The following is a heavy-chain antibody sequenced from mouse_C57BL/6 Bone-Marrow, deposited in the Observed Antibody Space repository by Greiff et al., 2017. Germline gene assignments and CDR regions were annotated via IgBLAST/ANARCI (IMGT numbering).Heavy chain of an antibody. Sequence: LMESGPELVKPGASVQISCKASGYTFTDYYINWVKQRPGQGLEWIGWIYPGSGKPKYNEKFTGKAPLNVDKYSRTAYMQLSRLTSDDSAVNFCAREGIYYGNYPYAMDYWGQGTSVTVSS. CDR2: IYPGSGKP. CDR1: GYTFTDYY. CDR3: AREGIYYGNYPYAMDY. J-gene: IGHJ4*01. V-gene: IGHV1-84*01. D-gene: IGHD2-1*01.